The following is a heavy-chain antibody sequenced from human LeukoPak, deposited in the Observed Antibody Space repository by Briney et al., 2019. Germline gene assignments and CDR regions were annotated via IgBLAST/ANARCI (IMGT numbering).Heavy chain of an antibody. Sequence: SETLSLTCTVSGGSISSYYWSWIRQPPGKGLEWIGYIYYSGSTNYNPSLKSRVTISVDTSKNQFSLKLSSVTAADTAVYHCARDRLRYSSSSGDYYYGMDVWGQGTTVTVSS. CDR3: ARDRLRYSSSSGDYYYGMDV. J-gene: IGHJ6*02. CDR2: IYYSGST. CDR1: GGSISSYY. D-gene: IGHD6-13*01. V-gene: IGHV4-59*01.